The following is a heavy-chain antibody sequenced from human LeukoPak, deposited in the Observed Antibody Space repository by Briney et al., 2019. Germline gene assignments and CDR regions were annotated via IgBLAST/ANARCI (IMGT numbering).Heavy chain of an antibody. CDR3: ARGPGCSSTSCPVSY. V-gene: IGHV4-59*01. Sequence: SETLSLTCTVSGGSISSYYWSWIRQPPGKGLEWIGYIYYSGSTNYNPSLKSRVTISVDTSKNQFSLKLSSATAADTAVYYCARGPGCSSTSCPVSYWGQGTLVTVSS. CDR2: IYYSGST. J-gene: IGHJ4*02. CDR1: GGSISSYY. D-gene: IGHD2-2*01.